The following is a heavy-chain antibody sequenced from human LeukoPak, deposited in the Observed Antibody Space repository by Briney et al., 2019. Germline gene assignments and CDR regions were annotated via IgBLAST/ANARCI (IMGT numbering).Heavy chain of an antibody. CDR1: GFGFSSYW. J-gene: IGHJ4*02. CDR3: ARQRYSDY. CDR2: IKQDGSEK. V-gene: IGHV3-7*01. D-gene: IGHD1-26*01. Sequence: GGSLRLSCEGSGFGFSSYWMTWVRQAPGKGLEWVANIKQDGSEKYYVDSVRGRFTISRDNAKNSLYLQMNSLRAEDTAMYYCARQRYSDYWGQGTLVTVSS.